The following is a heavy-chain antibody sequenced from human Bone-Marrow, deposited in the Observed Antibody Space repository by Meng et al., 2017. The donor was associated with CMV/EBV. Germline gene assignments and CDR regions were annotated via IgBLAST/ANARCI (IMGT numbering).Heavy chain of an antibody. CDR2: ISPYSGNT. CDR1: GYTFTGYD. V-gene: IGHV1-18*01. D-gene: IGHD6-13*01. J-gene: IGHJ4*02. CDR3: ARDSVTSSWYEY. Sequence: ASVKVSCKASGYTFTGYDISWVRQAPGQGLEWMGWISPYSGNTRYAQKLQGRVTMTTDTSTSTAYMEVRSLRSDDTAVYYCARDSVTSSWYEYWGQGALVTVSS.